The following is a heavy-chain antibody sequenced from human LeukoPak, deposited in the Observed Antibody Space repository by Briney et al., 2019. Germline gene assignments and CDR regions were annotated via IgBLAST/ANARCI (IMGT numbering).Heavy chain of an antibody. CDR2: NYYSGST. CDR3: ARGRYQLLGSFDY. Sequence: SETLSLTCTVSGGSISSHYWSWIRQPPGKGLEWIGYNYYSGSTNYNPSLKSRVTISVDTSKNQFSLKLRSVTAADTAVYYCARGRYQLLGSFDYWGQGTLVTVSS. J-gene: IGHJ4*02. D-gene: IGHD2-2*01. V-gene: IGHV4-59*11. CDR1: GGSISSHY.